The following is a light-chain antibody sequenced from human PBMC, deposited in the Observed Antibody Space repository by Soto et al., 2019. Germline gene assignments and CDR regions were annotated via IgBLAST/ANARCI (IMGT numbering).Light chain of an antibody. CDR3: QQYYSTPWT. J-gene: IGKJ5*01. CDR2: WAS. Sequence: DIVMTQSPDSLAVSLGGRATINCRSSQCVLYSSNNKNYLAWYQQKPRQPPKLLIYWASARESGVPDRFSGSGSGTDFTLTISSLQAEDVALYYCQQYYSTPWTFGPGTRLEIK. CDR1: QCVLYSSNNKNY. V-gene: IGKV4-1*01.